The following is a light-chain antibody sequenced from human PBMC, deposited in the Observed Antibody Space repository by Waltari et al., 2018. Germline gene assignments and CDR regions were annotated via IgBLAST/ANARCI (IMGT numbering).Light chain of an antibody. V-gene: IGKV3-11*01. J-gene: IGKJ4*01. Sequence: EIVLTQSPAKLSLSPGERATLSCRASQSVSNYLAWYQQKPGQAPTLLIYDTSNRATDIPARFSGSGSGTDFTLTITSLEPGDSAIYYCQQRAKWPLTFGGRTRVETK. CDR1: QSVSNY. CDR2: DTS. CDR3: QQRAKWPLT.